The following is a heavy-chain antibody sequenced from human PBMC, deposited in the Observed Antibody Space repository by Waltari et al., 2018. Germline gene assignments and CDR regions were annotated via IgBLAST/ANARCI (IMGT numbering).Heavy chain of an antibody. J-gene: IGHJ5*02. Sequence: EVQLLESGGGLVQPGGSLRLSCVASGFTFNTNAMSWVRQVPGKGLEWVSAFGSDGRTYYADSVKGRFTISKDTSKNTLYLQMNSLRAEDTAVYYCAKEVWQQFVKMVGWFDPWGQGTLVTVSS. CDR3: AKEVWQQFVKMVGWFDP. D-gene: IGHD6-6*01. CDR2: FGSDGRT. CDR1: GFTFNTNA. V-gene: IGHV3-23*01.